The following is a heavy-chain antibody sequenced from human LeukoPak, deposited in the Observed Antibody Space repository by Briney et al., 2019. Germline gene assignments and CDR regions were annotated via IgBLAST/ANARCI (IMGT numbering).Heavy chain of an antibody. Sequence: GGSLRLSCAASGFTFSTYWMHWVRQAPGKGLVWVSRINPDGTTTSYVDSVKGRFTISRDNAKDTVYLQMNSLRAEDTAVYYCARAEDGYQIDYWGQGTLVTVSS. V-gene: IGHV3-74*01. D-gene: IGHD5-24*01. CDR2: INPDGTTT. CDR1: GFTFSTYW. CDR3: ARAEDGYQIDY. J-gene: IGHJ4*02.